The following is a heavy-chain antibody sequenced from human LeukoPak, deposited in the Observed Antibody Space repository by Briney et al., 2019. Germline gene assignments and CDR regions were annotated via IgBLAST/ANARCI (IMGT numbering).Heavy chain of an antibody. D-gene: IGHD3-10*01. V-gene: IGHV1-46*01. CDR1: GYTFTSYY. CDR2: INPSGGST. J-gene: IGHJ4*02. CDR3: ARVNTMVRGVTVRYYFDY. Sequence: ASVKVSCKASGYTFTSYYMHWVRQAPGQGLEWMGIINPSGGSTSYAQKFQGRVTMTRDTSTSTAYMELRSLRSDDTAVYYCARVNTMVRGVTVRYYFDYWGQGTLVTVSS.